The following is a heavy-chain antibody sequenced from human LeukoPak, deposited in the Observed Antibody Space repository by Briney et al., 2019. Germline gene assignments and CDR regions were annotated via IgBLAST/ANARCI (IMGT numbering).Heavy chain of an antibody. J-gene: IGHJ4*02. CDR2: ISAYIGNT. D-gene: IGHD5-12*01. Sequence: ASVKVSCKASGYTFNSHGISWVRQAPGQGLEWMGWISAYIGNTNYAQKLQGRVTMTTDTSTSTAYMELRSLRSDDTAVYYCARDFEWLPFGGYFDYWGQGTLVTVSS. CDR1: GYTFNSHG. V-gene: IGHV1-18*01. CDR3: ARDFEWLPFGGYFDY.